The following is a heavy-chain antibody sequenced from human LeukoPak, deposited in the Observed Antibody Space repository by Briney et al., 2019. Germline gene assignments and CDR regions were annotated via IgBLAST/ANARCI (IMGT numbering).Heavy chain of an antibody. Sequence: SETLSLTCAVYGGSFSGYYWSWIRQPPGKGLEWIGEIYHSGGTNYNPSLKSRVTISVDKSKNQFSLKLSSVTAADTAVYYCASCSSTSCYADYYYYMDVWGKGTTVTISS. CDR3: ASCSSTSCYADYYYYMDV. CDR1: GGSFSGYY. D-gene: IGHD2-2*01. V-gene: IGHV4-34*01. J-gene: IGHJ6*03. CDR2: IYHSGGT.